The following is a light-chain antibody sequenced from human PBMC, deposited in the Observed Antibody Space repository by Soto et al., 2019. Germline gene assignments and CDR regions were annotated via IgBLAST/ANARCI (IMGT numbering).Light chain of an antibody. CDR3: QQYDSTPPT. CDR2: GAS. Sequence: EIVLTQSPGTLSLSPGDRATLSCRASQSVNSNYLAWYQRKPGQAPRLLIYGASNRATEIPYKFSASGSGTDFTLTITRLEAEDFAVYYCQQYDSTPPTFGQGTKVEVK. J-gene: IGKJ1*01. V-gene: IGKV3-20*01. CDR1: QSVNSNY.